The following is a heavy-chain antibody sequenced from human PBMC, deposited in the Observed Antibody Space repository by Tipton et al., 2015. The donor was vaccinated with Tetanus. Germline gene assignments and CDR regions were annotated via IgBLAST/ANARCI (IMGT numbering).Heavy chain of an antibody. CDR2: ISGSRLTP. J-gene: IGHJ4*02. Sequence: GSLRLSCAASGFTFKSYTMNWVRQAPGNGLEWVAAISGSRLTPYYADSVKGRFTISRDNSKSTLSLQLNSLRADDTAIYYCAKGGSSWSAYFDYWGQGALVTVSS. V-gene: IGHV3-23*01. CDR3: AKGGSSWSAYFDY. D-gene: IGHD6-13*01. CDR1: GFTFKSYT.